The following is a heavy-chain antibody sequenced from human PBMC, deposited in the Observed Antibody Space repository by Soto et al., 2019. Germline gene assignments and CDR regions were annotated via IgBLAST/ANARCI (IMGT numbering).Heavy chain of an antibody. J-gene: IGHJ6*02. CDR2: INHRGSS. V-gene: IGHV4-34*01. CDR3: ARSDNRNSLYGVDV. D-gene: IGHD1-7*01. CDR1: GGSLSGYY. Sequence: SETLSLTCAVNGGSLSGYYWSWIRQSPGKGLEWIGEINHRGSSDYNPSLKSRVTVSIDASKNHVTLELTSVTAADTAVYYCARSDNRNSLYGVDVWGQGTAVTVSS.